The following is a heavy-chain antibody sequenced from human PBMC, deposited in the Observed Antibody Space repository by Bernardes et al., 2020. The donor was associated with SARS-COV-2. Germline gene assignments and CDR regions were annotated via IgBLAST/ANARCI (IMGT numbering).Heavy chain of an antibody. CDR2: ISYSSSHI. V-gene: IGHV3-21*01. D-gene: IGHD5-12*01. Sequence: GGSLRLSCAGSGFDFSDYWMTWVRQAPGKGLEWLASISYSSSHIYYAESVQGRFTISRDNTKASVFLQMNTLRAEDTGVYYCARDGQRAYSGDCDFWGQGTLVTVSS. CDR3: ARDGQRAYSGDCDF. CDR1: GFDFSDYW. J-gene: IGHJ4*02.